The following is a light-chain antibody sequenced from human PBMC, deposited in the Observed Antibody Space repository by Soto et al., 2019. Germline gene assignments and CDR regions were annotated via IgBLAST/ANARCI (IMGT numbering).Light chain of an antibody. CDR2: GAS. Sequence: EIVLTQSPGTLSLSPGERATLSCRASQSVSSSYLAWYQHKPGQAPRLLIYGASSRATGIPDRFSGSGSGTGMTRTISRLAPEDFAVYYCQQYGSSPWTFGQGTKVEIK. J-gene: IGKJ1*01. V-gene: IGKV3-20*01. CDR3: QQYGSSPWT. CDR1: QSVSSSY.